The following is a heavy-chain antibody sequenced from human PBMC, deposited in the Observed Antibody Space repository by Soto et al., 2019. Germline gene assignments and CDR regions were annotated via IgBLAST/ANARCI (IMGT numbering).Heavy chain of an antibody. CDR2: SYSDGST. V-gene: IGHV3-53*01. CDR1: GFTVSSNY. Sequence: GGSLRLSCAASGFTVSSNYMPWVRQAPGKGLEWVSISYSDGSTYYAVSIKGRFTISRDKSENTLYLQMNTLRAEDTAFYYCARAGYCYGDSCYDYYGMDVWGQGTTVTVSS. CDR3: ARAGYCYGDSCYDYYGMDV. J-gene: IGHJ6*02. D-gene: IGHD2-15*01.